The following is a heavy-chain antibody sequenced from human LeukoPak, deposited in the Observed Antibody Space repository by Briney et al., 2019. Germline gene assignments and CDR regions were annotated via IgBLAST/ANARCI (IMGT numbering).Heavy chain of an antibody. D-gene: IGHD3-16*01. CDR3: VRRRKYDDGWNTYRYGGFDP. CDR2: MNTNSGNT. Sequence: ASVKVSCKASGYTFNSFDINWVRQASGQGPEWMGWMNTNSGNTGYSQKFQGRVTMTRNISISTAYMELNSLLSEDTAVYYCVRRRKYDDGWNTYRYGGFDPWGQGTLVTVSS. V-gene: IGHV1-8*01. CDR1: GYTFNSFD. J-gene: IGHJ5*02.